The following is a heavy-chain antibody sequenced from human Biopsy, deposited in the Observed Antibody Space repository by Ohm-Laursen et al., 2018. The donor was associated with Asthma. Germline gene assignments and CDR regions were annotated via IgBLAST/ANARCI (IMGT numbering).Heavy chain of an antibody. V-gene: IGHV1-69*13. CDR1: GGTFNTYV. CDR2: INSVFGTT. J-gene: IGHJ4*02. D-gene: IGHD2-2*01. Sequence: SVKVSCKSLGGTFNTYVIGWVRQAPGQGLEWMGWINSVFGTTTYPQKFQDRVTITADDSTSTVYMELSSLRAEDTAVYYCARKAGSCISRTCYSLDFWGQGTLVTVSS. CDR3: ARKAGSCISRTCYSLDF.